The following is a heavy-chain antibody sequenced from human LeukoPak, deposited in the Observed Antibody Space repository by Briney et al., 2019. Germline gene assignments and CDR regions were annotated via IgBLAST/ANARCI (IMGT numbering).Heavy chain of an antibody. V-gene: IGHV3-7*01. CDR3: ATHANSSSWVGAFDI. CDR1: GFTFSSYW. J-gene: IGHJ3*02. Sequence: GGSLRLSCAASGFTFSSYWMSWVRQAPGKGLEWVANIKQDGSDKYYVDSVKGRFIISRDNAKESLYLQMNSLRAEDTAVYYCATHANSSSWVGAFDIWGQGTMVTVSS. D-gene: IGHD6-13*01. CDR2: IKQDGSDK.